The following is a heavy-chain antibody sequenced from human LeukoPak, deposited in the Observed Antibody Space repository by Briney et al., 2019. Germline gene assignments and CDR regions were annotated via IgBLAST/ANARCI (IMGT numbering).Heavy chain of an antibody. D-gene: IGHD3-22*01. J-gene: IGHJ4*02. V-gene: IGHV1-69*04. CDR2: INPNLGTT. CDR1: GGTSNSHA. CDR3: ATTNDGGGYQWGDFFDF. Sequence: ASVKVSCKASGGTSNSHAISWVRQAPGQGLEWMGRINPNLGTTNRAQNFQDRVTLTADKSTNTAYMELTSLTSDDTAVYYCATTNDGGGYQWGDFFDFWGQGTLVTVSS.